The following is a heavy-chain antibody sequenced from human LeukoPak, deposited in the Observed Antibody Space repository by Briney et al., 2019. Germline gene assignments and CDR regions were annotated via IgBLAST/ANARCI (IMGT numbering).Heavy chain of an antibody. CDR3: ARDEEAAAGNRWFDP. Sequence: ASVKVSCRASGYTFTSYAMNWVRQAPGQGLEWMGWINTNTGNPTYAQGFTGRFVFSLDTSVSTAYLQISSLKAEDTAVYYCARDEEAAAGNRWFDPWGQGTLVTVSS. D-gene: IGHD6-13*01. CDR2: INTNTGNP. V-gene: IGHV7-4-1*02. CDR1: GYTFTSYA. J-gene: IGHJ5*02.